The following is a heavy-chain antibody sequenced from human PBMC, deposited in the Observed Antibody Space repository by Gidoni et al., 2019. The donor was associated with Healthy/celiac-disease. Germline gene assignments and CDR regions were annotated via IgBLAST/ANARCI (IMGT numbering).Heavy chain of an antibody. D-gene: IGHD2-15*01. CDR2: ISGSGGST. CDR1: GFTFSRYA. CDR3: AKSSGGFDY. V-gene: IGHV3-23*01. Sequence: EVRLLESGGGLGQPGGSLRGSCAASGFTFSRYAMSWVRQAPGKGLECVSAISGSGGSTYYADSVKGRFTISRDNSKNTLYLQMNSLRAEDTAVYYCAKSSGGFDYWGQGTLVTVSS. J-gene: IGHJ4*02.